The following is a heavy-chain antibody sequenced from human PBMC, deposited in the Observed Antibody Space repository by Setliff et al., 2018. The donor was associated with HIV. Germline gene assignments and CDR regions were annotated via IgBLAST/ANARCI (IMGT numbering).Heavy chain of an antibody. V-gene: IGHV3-33*08. CDR2: IWYDGSNK. Sequence: GSLRLSCAASGFTFSSYGMHWVRQAPGKGLEWVAVIWYDGSNKYYADSVKGRFTISRDNSKNTLFLQMNSLRPEDTAVYYCTRYGSGRSAGNNYYYNYFDYWGQGTLVTVSS. CDR3: TRYGSGRSAGNNYYYNYFDY. D-gene: IGHD3-10*01. CDR1: GFTFSSYG. J-gene: IGHJ4*02.